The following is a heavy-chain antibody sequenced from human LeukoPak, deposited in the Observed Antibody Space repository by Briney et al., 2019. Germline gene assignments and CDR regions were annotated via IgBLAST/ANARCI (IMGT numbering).Heavy chain of an antibody. D-gene: IGHD2-15*01. CDR2: ISNSGGST. CDR1: GFTFSSYG. J-gene: IGHJ1*01. CDR3: AAPGRYCSGGSCSTVKYFQH. Sequence: PGGSLRLSCAASGFTFSSYGMSWVRQAPAKGLEWVSAISNSGGSTYYADSVKGRFTISRDNSKNTLYLQMNSLRAEDTAVYYCAAPGRYCSGGSCSTVKYFQHWGQGTLVTVSS. V-gene: IGHV3-23*01.